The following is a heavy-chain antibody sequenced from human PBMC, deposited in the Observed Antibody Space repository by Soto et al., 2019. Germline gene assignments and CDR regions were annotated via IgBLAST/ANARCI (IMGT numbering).Heavy chain of an antibody. D-gene: IGHD3-22*01. V-gene: IGHV3-53*01. CDR2: IYSGGST. CDR3: ARDLVESGYPEYFQH. CDR1: GFTVSSNY. J-gene: IGHJ1*01. Sequence: EVQLVESGGGLIQPGGSLRLSCAASGFTVSSNYMSWVRQAPGKGLEWVSVIYSGGSTYYADSVRGRFTISRDNSKNTLYLQMNSLTAEDTAVYYCARDLVESGYPEYFQHLGQGTLVTVSS.